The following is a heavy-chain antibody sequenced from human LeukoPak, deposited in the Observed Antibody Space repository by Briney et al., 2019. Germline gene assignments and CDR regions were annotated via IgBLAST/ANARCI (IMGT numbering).Heavy chain of an antibody. V-gene: IGHV3-23*01. CDR2: IGSDYKT. Sequence: PGGSLILCCAASACIIGGFAMTWFGQAPGKGLEWVSSIGSDYKTHYSESVKGRFAISRDNSQSTVFLQMNSQRAEDTALYYVAKDLHYYVAMDVWGQGTAVTVSS. CDR3: AKDLHYYVAMDV. D-gene: IGHD3-10*02. CDR1: ACIIGGFA. J-gene: IGHJ6*02.